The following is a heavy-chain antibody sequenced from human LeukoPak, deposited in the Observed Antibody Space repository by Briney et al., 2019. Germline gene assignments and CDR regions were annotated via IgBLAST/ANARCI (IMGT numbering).Heavy chain of an antibody. J-gene: IGHJ3*02. Sequence: GGLLRRSCEASGVTFSSYSMNWVRQTPGKGLEWVSSISSSSSYIYYADSVEGRFTISRDNAKNSLYLQMNRLRAEDTAVYYCARDGAFDIWGQGTMVTVSS. V-gene: IGHV3-21*01. CDR3: ARDGAFDI. CDR1: GVTFSSYS. CDR2: ISSSSSYI.